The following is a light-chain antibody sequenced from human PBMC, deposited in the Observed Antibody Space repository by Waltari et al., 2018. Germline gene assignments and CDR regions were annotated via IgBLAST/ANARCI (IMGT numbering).Light chain of an antibody. J-gene: IGLJ1*01. Sequence: QSALTQPASVSGSPGQSITISCTGSSNNIGFYDLVSWYQQHPGKAPKLIIFDVSKRPSGVSDRFSGSKSGNTASLTISGLQTEDDADYYCCSYSGSGSFPYVFGPGTRVAVL. V-gene: IGLV2-23*02. CDR2: DVS. CDR1: SNNIGFYDL. CDR3: CSYSGSGSFPYV.